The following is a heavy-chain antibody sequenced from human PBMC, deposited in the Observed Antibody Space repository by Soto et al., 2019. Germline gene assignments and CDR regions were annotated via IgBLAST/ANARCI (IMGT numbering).Heavy chain of an antibody. CDR1: GFTFSVSA. V-gene: IGHV3-73*01. J-gene: IGHJ3*02. CDR3: TRRHEYCSSTSCYANAFDI. Sequence: GGSLRLSCAASGFTFSVSAMHWVRQASGKGLEWVGRIRSKANSYATAYAASVKGRFTISRDDSKNTAYLQMNSLKTEDTAVYYCTRRHEYCSSTSCYANAFDIWGQGTMVTVSS. CDR2: IRSKANSYAT. D-gene: IGHD2-2*01.